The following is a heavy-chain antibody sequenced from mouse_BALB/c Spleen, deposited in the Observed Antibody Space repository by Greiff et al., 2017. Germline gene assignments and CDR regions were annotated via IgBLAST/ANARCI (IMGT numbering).Heavy chain of an antibody. D-gene: IGHD2-3*01. CDR3: ARDVGIYVVYSFAY. CDR1: GFTFSDYY. V-gene: IGHV5-4*02. J-gene: IGHJ3*01. Sequence: EVQLVESGGGLVKPGGSLKLSCAASGFTFSDYYMYWVRQTPEKRLEWVATISDGGSYTYYPDSVKGRFTISRDNAKNNLYLQMSSLKSEDTAMYYCARDVGIYVVYSFAYGGQGTLVTVSA. CDR2: ISDGGSYT.